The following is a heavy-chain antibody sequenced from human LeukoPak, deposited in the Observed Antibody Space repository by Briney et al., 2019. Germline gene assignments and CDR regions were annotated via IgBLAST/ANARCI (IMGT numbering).Heavy chain of an antibody. CDR3: AKEGGSNGFDAFDI. V-gene: IGHV3-21*04. D-gene: IGHD6-25*01. J-gene: IGHJ3*02. CDR2: ISSSSSYI. CDR1: GFTFSTYS. Sequence: GGSLRLSCAASGFTFSTYSMNWVRQAPGKGLEWVSSISSSSSYIYYADSVKGRFTISRDNANNSLYLQMNSLRAEDTAVYYCAKEGGSNGFDAFDIWGQGTMVTVSS.